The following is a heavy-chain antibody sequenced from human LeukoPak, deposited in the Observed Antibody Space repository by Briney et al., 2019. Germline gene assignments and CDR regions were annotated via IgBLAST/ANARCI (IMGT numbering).Heavy chain of an antibody. D-gene: IGHD3-3*01. V-gene: IGHV3-23*01. Sequence: GGSLRLSCAASGFTFSSYAMSWVRQAPGKGLEWVSAISGSGGSTYYADSVKGRFTISRDNSKNTLYLQMNSLRAEDTAVYYCAKDPSDYVFWSGIYGMDVWAQGTTVTVSS. CDR1: GFTFSSYA. CDR2: ISGSGGST. J-gene: IGHJ6*02. CDR3: AKDPSDYVFWSGIYGMDV.